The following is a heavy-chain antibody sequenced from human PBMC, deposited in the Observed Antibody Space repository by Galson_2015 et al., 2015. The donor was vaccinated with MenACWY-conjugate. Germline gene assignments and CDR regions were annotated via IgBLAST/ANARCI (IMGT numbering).Heavy chain of an antibody. V-gene: IGHV3-23*01. D-gene: IGHD3-10*01. J-gene: IGHJ4*02. CDR2: ISGSGGST. CDR1: GFTFSSYA. Sequence: SLRLSCAASGFTFSSYAMSWVRQAPGKGLEWVSAISGSGGSTYYADSVKGRFTISRDNSKNTLYLQMNSLRAEDTAVYYCAKIKALNNYYGLGTDLAEFDYWGQGTLVSVSS. CDR3: AKIKALNNYYGLGTDLAEFDY.